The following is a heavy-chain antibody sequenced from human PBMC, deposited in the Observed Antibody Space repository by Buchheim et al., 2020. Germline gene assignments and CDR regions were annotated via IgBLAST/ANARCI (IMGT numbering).Heavy chain of an antibody. J-gene: IGHJ4*02. CDR3: ASAGTTAPFDY. Sequence: QVQLVESGGGLVKPGGSLRLSCAASGSTFSDYYMSWIRQAPGKGLEWISYISSSSNSIYYADSVKGRVTISRDNSKNTLYLQMNSLRGEDTAVYYCASAGTTAPFDYWGQGTL. V-gene: IGHV3-11*04. CDR1: GSTFSDYY. D-gene: IGHD1-7*01. CDR2: ISSSSNSI.